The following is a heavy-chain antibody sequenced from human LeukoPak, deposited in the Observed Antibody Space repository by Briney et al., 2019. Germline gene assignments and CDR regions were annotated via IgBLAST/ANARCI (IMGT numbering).Heavy chain of an antibody. J-gene: IGHJ4*02. Sequence: PGGSLRLSCVASGFTFGNYVMSWVRQAPGKGLEWVSAISGSGGSTYYADSVKGRFTISRDNSKNTLYLQMNSLRAEDTAVYSCAKDSSGWHPYYFDYWGQGTLVTVSS. V-gene: IGHV3-23*01. CDR1: GFTFGNYV. CDR3: AKDSSGWHPYYFDY. D-gene: IGHD6-19*01. CDR2: ISGSGGST.